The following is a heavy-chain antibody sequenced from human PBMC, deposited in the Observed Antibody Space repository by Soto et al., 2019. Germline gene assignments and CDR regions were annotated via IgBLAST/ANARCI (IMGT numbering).Heavy chain of an antibody. CDR3: AREGVAPYYYSGMDI. Sequence: ASVKGSCKDSGYTLIKSGLCRVRQAPGQGLEWIGWISTYSGDTNYAQTFQGRVTMTTDTSTSTVYMELRSLRSDDTAVYYCAREGVAPYYYSGMDIRGQGTLVTLSS. J-gene: IGHJ6*02. V-gene: IGHV1-18*01. CDR1: GYTLIKSG. D-gene: IGHD5-12*01. CDR2: ISTYSGDT.